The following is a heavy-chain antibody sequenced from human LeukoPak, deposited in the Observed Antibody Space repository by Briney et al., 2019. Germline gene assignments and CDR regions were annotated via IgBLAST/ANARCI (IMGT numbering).Heavy chain of an antibody. D-gene: IGHD2/OR15-2a*01. CDR3: AREGGPFRPLDY. J-gene: IGHJ4*02. CDR1: GGSISSTNW. Sequence: PSETLSLTCGVSGGSISSTNWWTWVRQPPGKGLEWIGEVHLDGRTNYNPSLQSRLTMSVDSSENHISLKLTSVTAADTAVYYCAREGGPFRPLDYSGQGTLVTVSS. CDR2: VHLDGRT. V-gene: IGHV4-4*02.